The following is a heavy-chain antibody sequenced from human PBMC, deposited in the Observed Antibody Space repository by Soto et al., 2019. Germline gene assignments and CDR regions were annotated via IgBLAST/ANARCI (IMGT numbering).Heavy chain of an antibody. Sequence: QVQLVQSGAEVKKPGASVKVSCKASGXXXXXXXXXXXXXXXXXXXXXXXXINPSGGSTSYAQKFQGRVTMTRDTSTSTVYMELSSLRSEDTAVYYCARGEIVVVPAAIEPFFDYWGQGTLVTVSS. CDR2: INPSGGST. D-gene: IGHD2-2*02. CDR1: GXXXXXXX. V-gene: IGHV1-46*03. J-gene: IGHJ4*02. CDR3: ARGEIVVVPAAIEPFFDY.